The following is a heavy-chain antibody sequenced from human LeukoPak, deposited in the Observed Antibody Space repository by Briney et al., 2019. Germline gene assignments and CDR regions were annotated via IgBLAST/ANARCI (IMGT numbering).Heavy chain of an antibody. CDR2: ISYDGSNK. CDR3: AKDLNSGWSGDY. D-gene: IGHD6-19*01. V-gene: IGHV3-30-3*01. J-gene: IGHJ4*02. CDR1: GFTFSSYA. Sequence: PGGSLRLSCAASGFTFSSYAMHWVRQAPGKGLEWVAVISYDGSNKYYADSVKGRFTISRDNSKNTLYLQMNSLRAEDTAVYYCAKDLNSGWSGDYWGQGTLVTVSS.